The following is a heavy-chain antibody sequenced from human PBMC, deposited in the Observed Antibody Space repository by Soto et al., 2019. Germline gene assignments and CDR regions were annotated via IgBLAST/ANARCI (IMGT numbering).Heavy chain of an antibody. CDR1: GYTLTELS. J-gene: IGHJ4*02. CDR2: FDPEDGET. Sequence: ASVKVSCKVSGYTLTELSMHWVRQAPGKGLEWMGGFDPEDGETIYAQKFQGRVTMTEDTSTDTAYMELSSLRSEDTAVYYCATDDLLEWPPSFDYWGQGTLVTVSS. CDR3: ATDDLLEWPPSFDY. V-gene: IGHV1-24*01. D-gene: IGHD3-3*01.